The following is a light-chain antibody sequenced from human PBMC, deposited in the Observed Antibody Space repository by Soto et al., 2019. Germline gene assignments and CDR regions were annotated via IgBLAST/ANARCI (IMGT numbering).Light chain of an antibody. V-gene: IGKV3-15*01. CDR1: QSVRSN. J-gene: IGKJ1*01. CDR3: QQYNNWPPT. CDR2: GAF. Sequence: EIVMTQSPVTLSVSPGERATLSCRASQSVRSNLAWYQQKPGQAPSLLIYGAFTRATGIPARFSGTGSGTEFTLTISDVEPEDFAVYYCQQYNNWPPTFGQGTKVDIK.